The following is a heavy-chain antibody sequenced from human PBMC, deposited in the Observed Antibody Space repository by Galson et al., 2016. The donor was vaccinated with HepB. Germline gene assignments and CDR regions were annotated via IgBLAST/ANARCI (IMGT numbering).Heavy chain of an antibody. CDR1: GFTFTNYW. CDR3: VKDTFFYYGMDV. V-gene: IGHV3-74*01. J-gene: IGHJ6*02. CDR2: INSDGSST. Sequence: SLRLSCAASGFTFTNYWMHWVRQIPGKGLVWVSRINSDGSSTNYADSVKGRFTISRDNAKNTLYLQMNSLRVEDTAIYYCVKDTFFYYGMDVWGQGTTVTVSS. D-gene: IGHD3-3*02.